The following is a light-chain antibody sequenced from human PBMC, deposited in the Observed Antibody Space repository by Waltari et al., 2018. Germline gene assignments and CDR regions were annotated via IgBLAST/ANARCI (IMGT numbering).Light chain of an antibody. J-gene: IGLJ2*01. CDR1: NIGSKS. V-gene: IGLV3-21*04. CDR3: LVWHSTTDHHGV. CDR2: YDR. Sequence: SYVVTQSPSVSVAPGETARITCGGDNIGSKSVHWYQQRPGQAPVLVISYDRDRPSVIPGRFSGSNSVNTATLTISWVEADDEADYYCLVWHSTTDHHGVFGGGTKLTVL.